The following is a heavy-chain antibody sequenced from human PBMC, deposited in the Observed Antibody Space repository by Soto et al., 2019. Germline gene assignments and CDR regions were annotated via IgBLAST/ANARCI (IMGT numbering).Heavy chain of an antibody. Sequence: QAQLVESGGVVVQPGRSLRISCAVSGFTFSTYDMHWVRQAPGKGLEWVAVISYDGSNKYYADSVKGRFTISRDNSENTLSLQMNSLRGGDTAVYYCAKDQYSKGACHMWGQGKLVTVSS. CDR3: AKDQYSKGACHM. CDR2: ISYDGSNK. CDR1: GFTFSTYD. V-gene: IGHV3-30*18. D-gene: IGHD2-21*01. J-gene: IGHJ3*02.